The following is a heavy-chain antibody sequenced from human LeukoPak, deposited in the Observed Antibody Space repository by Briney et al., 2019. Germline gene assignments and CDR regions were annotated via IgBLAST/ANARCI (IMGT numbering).Heavy chain of an antibody. CDR2: ISGSGGST. V-gene: IGHV3-23*01. J-gene: IGHJ4*02. Sequence: GGSLRLSCAASGFTFSSYSMNWVRQAPGKGLEWVSAISGSGGSTYYADSVKGRFTISRDNSKNTLYLQMNSLRAEDTAVYYCAKDESDYGDYWGQGTLVTVSS. CDR1: GFTFSSYS. CDR3: AKDESDYGDY.